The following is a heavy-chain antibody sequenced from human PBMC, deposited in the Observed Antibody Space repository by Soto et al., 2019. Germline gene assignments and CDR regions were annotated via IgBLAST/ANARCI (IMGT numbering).Heavy chain of an antibody. CDR3: ARWSYLDY. J-gene: IGHJ4*02. V-gene: IGHV3-23*01. CDR2: ISGSDGKT. Sequence: PGGSLILSCAASGFSFGSYALSWVRQAPGKGLEWVSTISGSDGKTFYADSVKGRFSISRDTSQNTLYLQMNSLRADDTAMYYCARWSYLDYWGQGTRVTVSS. D-gene: IGHD3-3*01. CDR1: GFSFGSYA.